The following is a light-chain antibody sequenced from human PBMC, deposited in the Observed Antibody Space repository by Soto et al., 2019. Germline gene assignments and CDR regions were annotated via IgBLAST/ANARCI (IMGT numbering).Light chain of an antibody. Sequence: QSALTQPASVSGSPGQSITISCTGTSSDVGSYNLVSWYQQHPGKAPKLMIYEGSKRPSGVSNRFSGSKSGNTASLTIPGLRVEAEADYCGCLYAGRSTVYAFGTESK. V-gene: IGLV2-23*01. CDR3: CLYAGRSTVYA. CDR2: EGS. J-gene: IGLJ1*01. CDR1: SSDVGSYNL.